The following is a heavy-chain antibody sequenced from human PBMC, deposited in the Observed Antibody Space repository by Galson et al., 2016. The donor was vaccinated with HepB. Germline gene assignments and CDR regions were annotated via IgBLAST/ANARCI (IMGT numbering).Heavy chain of an antibody. CDR2: ISGGGTNT. J-gene: IGHJ4*02. Sequence: LRLSCAASGFTFSNYAMSWVRQAPGQGLEWVSSISGGGTNTYYSASAKGRFTISRDNSRNTLYLQMNSLRAEDTAVYYCAKDSEGAAGYYFDNWGQGTPVTVSS. CDR1: GFTFSNYA. D-gene: IGHD6-13*01. CDR3: AKDSEGAAGYYFDN. V-gene: IGHV3-23*01.